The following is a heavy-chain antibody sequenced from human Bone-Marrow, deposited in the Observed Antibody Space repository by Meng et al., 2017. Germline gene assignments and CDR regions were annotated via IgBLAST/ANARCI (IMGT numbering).Heavy chain of an antibody. CDR2: INPNSGGT. J-gene: IGHJ4*02. Sequence: ASAKASCNASGYTFIAYYMHWVRQAPGQGLEWMGGINPNSGGTNYAQKFQGRVTMTRDTSISTAYMELSRLKTEDTAVYYCARLCSSSYYPYYYWGQGTLVTVSS. CDR3: ARLCSSSYYPYYY. D-gene: IGHD1-26*01. CDR1: GYTFIAYY. V-gene: IGHV1-2*02.